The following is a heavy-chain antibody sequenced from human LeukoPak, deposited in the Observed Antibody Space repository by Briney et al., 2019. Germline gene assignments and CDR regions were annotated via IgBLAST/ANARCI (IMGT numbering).Heavy chain of an antibody. Sequence: GWSLRLSCAASGFTFSSYGIHWVRQAPGKGPEWVAVISSDGSNKYYADSVKGRFAISRDNSKNTLYLQMNSLRAEDTAVYYCAKGGSSGWFDYFDYWGQGTLVTVSS. V-gene: IGHV3-30*18. CDR2: ISSDGSNK. CDR3: AKGGSSGWFDYFDY. D-gene: IGHD6-19*01. CDR1: GFTFSSYG. J-gene: IGHJ4*02.